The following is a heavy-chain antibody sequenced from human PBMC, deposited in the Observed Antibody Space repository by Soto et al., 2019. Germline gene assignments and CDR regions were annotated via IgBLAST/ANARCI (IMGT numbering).Heavy chain of an antibody. Sequence: SETLSFTCAVSGGSISSGGYSWSWIRQPPGKGLEWIGYIYHSGSTYYNPSLRSRVTISVDRSKNQFSLKLSSVTAADTAVYYCARGGMVRGVIFDYWGQGTLVTVSS. CDR3: ARGGMVRGVIFDY. V-gene: IGHV4-30-2*01. CDR1: GGSISSGGYS. CDR2: IYHSGST. J-gene: IGHJ4*02. D-gene: IGHD3-10*01.